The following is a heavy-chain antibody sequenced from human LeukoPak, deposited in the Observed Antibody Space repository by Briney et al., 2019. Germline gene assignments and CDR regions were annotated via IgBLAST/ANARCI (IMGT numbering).Heavy chain of an antibody. CDR2: IIPIFGTA. CDR3: ARESSVVTGLGWFDP. D-gene: IGHD2-21*02. V-gene: IGHV1-69*06. CDR1: GGTFSSYA. J-gene: IGHJ5*02. Sequence: SVKVSCKASGGTFSSYAISWVRQAPGQGLEWMGRIIPIFGTANYAQKFQGRVTITADKSTSTAYMELSGLRSEDTAVYYCARESSVVTGLGWFDPWGQGTLVTVSS.